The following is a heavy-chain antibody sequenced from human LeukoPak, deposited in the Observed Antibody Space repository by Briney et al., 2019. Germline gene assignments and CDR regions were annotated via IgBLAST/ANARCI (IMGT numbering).Heavy chain of an antibody. J-gene: IGHJ4*02. V-gene: IGHV4-59*01. D-gene: IGHD6-19*01. Sequence: SETLSLTCIVSGGSISSYYWSWIRQPPGKGLEWVGYIYYSGSTNYNPSLKSRVTISVDTSKNQFSLKLSSVTAADTAVYYCARASQDSIAVAGRLGFDYWGQGTLVTVSS. CDR3: ARASQDSIAVAGRLGFDY. CDR2: IYYSGST. CDR1: GGSISSYY.